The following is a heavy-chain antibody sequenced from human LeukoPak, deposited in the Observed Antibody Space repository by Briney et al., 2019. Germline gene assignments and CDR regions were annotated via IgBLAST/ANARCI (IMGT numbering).Heavy chain of an antibody. J-gene: IGHJ4*02. CDR2: IYYSGRT. CDR1: GGSITSSSFH. D-gene: IGHD3-22*01. Sequence: SETLSLTCIVSGGSITSSSFHWGWIRQPPGKGLEWIGNIYYSGRTYYNPSLESRVTISINTSKSQFSLNLTSVTAADTAVYYCARVGGNHYDTRILGYWGQGTLVTVSS. CDR3: ARVGGNHYDTRILGY. V-gene: IGHV4-39*07.